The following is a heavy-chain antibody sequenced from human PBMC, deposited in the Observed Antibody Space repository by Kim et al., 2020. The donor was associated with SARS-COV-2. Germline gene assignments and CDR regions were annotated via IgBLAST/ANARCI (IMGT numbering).Heavy chain of an antibody. CDR1: GGTFSSYA. V-gene: IGHV1-69*13. CDR3: ASGTYYDILTEGVLLDY. CDR2: IIPIFGTA. Sequence: ASVKVSCKASGGTFSSYAISWVRQAPGQGLEWMGGIIPIFGTANYAQKFQGRVTITADESTSTAYMELSSLRSEDTAVYYCASGTYYDILTEGVLLDYWGQEPWSPSPQ. D-gene: IGHD3-9*01. J-gene: IGHJ4*01.